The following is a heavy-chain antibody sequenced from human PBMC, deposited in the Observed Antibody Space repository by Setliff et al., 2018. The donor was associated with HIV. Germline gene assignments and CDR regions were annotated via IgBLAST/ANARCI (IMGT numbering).Heavy chain of an antibody. J-gene: IGHJ4*02. CDR1: GGSISSPGYY. CDR2: FYYTGSD. Sequence: PSETLSLTCTVSGGSISSPGYYWSWIRQHPGKGLEWIGYFYYTGSDYYNPSLKSRVTISVDTSKNQFSLKLRSVTAADTAVYYCARGAGLYSDYHVYWGQGTLVTAPQ. V-gene: IGHV4-31*03. D-gene: IGHD4-17*01. CDR3: ARGAGLYSDYHVY.